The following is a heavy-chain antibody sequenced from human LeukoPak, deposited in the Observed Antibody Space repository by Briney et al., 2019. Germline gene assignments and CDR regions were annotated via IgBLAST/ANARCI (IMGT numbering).Heavy chain of an antibody. CDR3: ARSIGLTGGGVDV. CDR2: ITNSGSTI. V-gene: IGHV3-11*01. Sequence: GGSLRLSCAASGFTFSDYNMNWVRQAPGKGLEWVSYITNSGSTIHYADSVKGRFTISRDNAKNSLYLQMNSLRAEDAAVYYCARSIGLTGGGVDVWGQGTTVTVSS. D-gene: IGHD3-9*01. CDR1: GFTFSDYN. J-gene: IGHJ6*02.